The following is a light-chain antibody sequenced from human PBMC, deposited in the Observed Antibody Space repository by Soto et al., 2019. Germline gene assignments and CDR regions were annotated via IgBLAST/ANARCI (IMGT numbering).Light chain of an antibody. CDR3: QQYDNWPPYT. V-gene: IGKV3-15*01. CDR1: QSVNLN. J-gene: IGKJ2*01. CDR2: GAS. Sequence: EIMMTQSPGTLSVSPGEGATLSCTASQSVNLNLAWYQQKPGQPPRLLIYGASTRATGIPARFSGSGSGTEFTLTISSLQPEDFAIYYCQQYDNWPPYTFGQGTKLEI.